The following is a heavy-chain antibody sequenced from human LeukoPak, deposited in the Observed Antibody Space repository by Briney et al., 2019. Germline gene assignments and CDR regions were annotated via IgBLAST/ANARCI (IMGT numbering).Heavy chain of an antibody. D-gene: IGHD6-13*01. CDR1: GVSFSGYY. CDR2: INHSGST. CDR3: ARSAVAAAEAFDY. Sequence: SETLSLTCAVYGVSFSGYYWSWIRQPPGKGLEWIGEINHSGSTNYNPSLKSRVTISVDTSKNQFSLKLSSVTAADTAVYYCARSAVAAAEAFDYWGQGTLVTVSS. V-gene: IGHV4-34*01. J-gene: IGHJ4*02.